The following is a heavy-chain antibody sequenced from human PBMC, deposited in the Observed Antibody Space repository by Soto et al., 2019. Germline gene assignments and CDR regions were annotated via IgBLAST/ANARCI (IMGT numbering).Heavy chain of an antibody. V-gene: IGHV3-74*01. CDR1: GFISSTYY. CDR2: INSDGSTT. Sequence: PGGSLRLSCAASGFISSTYYMHWVRQAPGKGLVWVSRINSDGSTTDYADSVKGRFTTSRDNAKNTLYLQMNSLRVEDTAVYFCARELMSGFWGQGTPVTVSS. D-gene: IGHD2-8*01. J-gene: IGHJ4*02. CDR3: ARELMSGF.